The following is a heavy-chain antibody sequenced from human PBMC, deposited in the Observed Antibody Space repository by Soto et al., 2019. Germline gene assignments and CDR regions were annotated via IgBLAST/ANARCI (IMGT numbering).Heavy chain of an antibody. J-gene: IGHJ4*02. CDR2: IYYSGST. CDR3: ARAGYYYDSSGYKTMLFDY. Sequence: KTSETLSLTCTVSGGSISSYYWSWIRQPPGKGLEWIGYIYYSGSTNYNPSLKSRVTISVDTSKNQFSLKLSSVTAADTAVYYCARAGYYYDSSGYKTMLFDYWGQGTLVTVSS. CDR1: GGSISSYY. D-gene: IGHD3-22*01. V-gene: IGHV4-59*01.